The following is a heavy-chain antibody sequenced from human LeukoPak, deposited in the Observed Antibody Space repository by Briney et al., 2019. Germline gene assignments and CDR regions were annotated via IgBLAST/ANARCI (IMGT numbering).Heavy chain of an antibody. CDR2: IWYDGSYQ. CDR3: ARANWPLDY. J-gene: IGHJ4*02. V-gene: IGHV3-33*03. CDR1: GFTFSSFG. D-gene: IGHD7-27*01. Sequence: PGGSLRLSCAASGFTFSSFGLHWVRQAPGKGLEWVAVIWYDGSYQYYGDSVKGRYTISRDNAKNSLYLQMNSLRAEDTAVYYCARANWPLDYWGQGTLVTVSS.